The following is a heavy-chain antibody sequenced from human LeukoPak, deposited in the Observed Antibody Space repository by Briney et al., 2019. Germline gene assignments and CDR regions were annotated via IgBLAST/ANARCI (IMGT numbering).Heavy chain of an antibody. J-gene: IGHJ4*02. CDR2: ISGSGGST. V-gene: IGHV3-23*01. Sequence: GGSLRLSCAASGFTFSSYAMSWVRQAPGKGLEWVSAISGSGGSTYYADSVKGRFIISRDNSKNTLYLQMNSLRVEDTAVYYCARALSGSFDYWGQGTLVTVSS. D-gene: IGHD1-26*01. CDR1: GFTFSSYA. CDR3: ARALSGSFDY.